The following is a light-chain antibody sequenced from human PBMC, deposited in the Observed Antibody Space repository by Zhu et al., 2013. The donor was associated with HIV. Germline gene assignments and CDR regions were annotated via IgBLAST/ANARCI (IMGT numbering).Light chain of an antibody. Sequence: EIVLTQSPGTLSLSPGDTAILSCRASQSVNIYLAWYQQKPGQSPRLLIYGASDKAPGIPDRFSGSGSGTFFTLTISRLEPEDAAVYYCQQYGTSLITFGGGTTVEIK. CDR2: GAS. J-gene: IGKJ4*01. CDR1: QSVNIY. CDR3: QQYGTSLIT. V-gene: IGKV3-20*01.